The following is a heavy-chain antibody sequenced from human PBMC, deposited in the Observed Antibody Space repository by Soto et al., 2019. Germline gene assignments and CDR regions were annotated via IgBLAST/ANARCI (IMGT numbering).Heavy chain of an antibody. J-gene: IGHJ4*02. Sequence: EVQLVESGGGLVQPGGSLGLSCAASGFIFSDHYMDWVRQAPGKGLEWIARIRNKANNYATHYAASVKGRFTISRDDSKNSLFLQMPSLKAEDTAVYYCARVRLVMATTRPLDYWGQGTLFTVSS. CDR2: IRNKANNYAT. D-gene: IGHD2-15*01. V-gene: IGHV3-72*01. CDR3: ARVRLVMATTRPLDY. CDR1: GFIFSDHY.